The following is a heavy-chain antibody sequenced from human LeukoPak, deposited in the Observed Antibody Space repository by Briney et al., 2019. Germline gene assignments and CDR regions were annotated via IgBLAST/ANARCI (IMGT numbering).Heavy chain of an antibody. CDR1: GGSISSGSYY. CDR2: INHSGST. V-gene: IGHV4-61*10. CDR3: ARGGYCSGGSCYYAEQFDY. Sequence: SETLSLTCTVSGGSISSGSYYWSWIRQPAGKGLEWIGEINHSGSTNYNPSLKSRVTISVDTSKNQFSLKLSSVTAADTAVYYCARGGYCSGGSCYYAEQFDYWGQGTLVTVSS. J-gene: IGHJ4*02. D-gene: IGHD2-15*01.